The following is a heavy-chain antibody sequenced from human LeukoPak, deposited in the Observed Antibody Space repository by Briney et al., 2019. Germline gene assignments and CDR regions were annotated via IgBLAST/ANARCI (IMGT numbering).Heavy chain of an antibody. CDR3: ARDQFGELVVCTFHI. CDR2: ISSSSSYT. D-gene: IGHD3-10*01. Sequence: AGSLRLSCAASGFTFSSYSMNWVRQAPGKGLDWVASISSSSSYTYYADSVKGRSTISRDDAKNSLYLQMNSLRAEDTAVYYCARDQFGELVVCTFHIWGQGTMVTVSS. J-gene: IGHJ3*02. V-gene: IGHV3-21*01. CDR1: GFTFSSYS.